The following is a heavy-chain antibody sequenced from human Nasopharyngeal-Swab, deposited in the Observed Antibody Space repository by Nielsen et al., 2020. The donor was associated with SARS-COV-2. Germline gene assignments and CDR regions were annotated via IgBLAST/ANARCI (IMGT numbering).Heavy chain of an antibody. CDR3: ARDQTVAGYDFDY. CDR2: TRNKANSYST. Sequence: GESLKISCAASGFTFSDHYIDWVRQAPGKGLEWVCRTRNKANSYSTDFAASGKGRFTISRDDSKNSLYLQMDSLRAEDTAVYYCARDQTVAGYDFDYWGQGTLVTVSS. D-gene: IGHD6-19*01. CDR1: GFTFSDHY. V-gene: IGHV3-72*01. J-gene: IGHJ4*02.